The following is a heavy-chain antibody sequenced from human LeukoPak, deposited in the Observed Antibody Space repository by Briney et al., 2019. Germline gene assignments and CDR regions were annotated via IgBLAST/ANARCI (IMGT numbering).Heavy chain of an antibody. D-gene: IGHD6-13*01. CDR2: INPNAGTT. Sequence: ASVKVSCKSSGYXFTTYYMHWVRQAPGQGLEWMGAINPNAGTTSYTQKVQGRVTMTRDTSTSTVFMELTSLRPEDTAVYYCARGIAMAAVGTQIDYWGQGTLVTVSS. CDR1: GYXFTTYY. CDR3: ARGIAMAAVGTQIDY. J-gene: IGHJ4*02. V-gene: IGHV1-46*01.